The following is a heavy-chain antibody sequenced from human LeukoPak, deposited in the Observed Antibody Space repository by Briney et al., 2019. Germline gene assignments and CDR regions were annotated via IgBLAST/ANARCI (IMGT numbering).Heavy chain of an antibody. CDR2: IYYSGST. CDR3: ARVEAVDTAMVNY. Sequence: SETLSLTCTVSGGSISISSYYWGWIRQPPGKGLEWIGSIYYSGSTYYNPSLKSRVTISVDTSKNQFSLKLSSVTAADTAVYYCARVEAVDTAMVNYWGQGTLVTVSS. CDR1: GGSISISSYY. V-gene: IGHV4-39*07. D-gene: IGHD5-18*01. J-gene: IGHJ4*02.